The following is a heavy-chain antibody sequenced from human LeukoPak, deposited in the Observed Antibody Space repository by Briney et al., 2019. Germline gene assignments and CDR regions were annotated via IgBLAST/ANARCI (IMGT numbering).Heavy chain of an antibody. CDR1: GGSISSGGYY. D-gene: IGHD3-22*01. V-gene: IGHV4-31*03. Sequence: PSETLSLTCTVSGGSISSGGYYWSWIRQHPGKGLEWIGHIYYSGSTYYNPSLKSRVTISVDTSKNQFSLKLSSVTAADTTVYYCARGDSSGYYSVFDYWGQGTLVTVSS. CDR2: IYYSGST. J-gene: IGHJ4*02. CDR3: ARGDSSGYYSVFDY.